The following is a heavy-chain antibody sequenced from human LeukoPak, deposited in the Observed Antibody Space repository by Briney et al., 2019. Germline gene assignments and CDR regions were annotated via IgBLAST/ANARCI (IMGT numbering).Heavy chain of an antibody. D-gene: IGHD3-10*01. J-gene: IGHJ4*02. V-gene: IGHV4-30-2*01. CDR1: GGSISSDGYS. Sequence: SQTLSLTCAVSGGSISSDGYSWSWIRQPPGKGLEWIGYIYHSRSTYYNPSLKSRVTISVDRSKNQSSLKLSSVTAADTAVYYCARFSYGSGSYYEYFDYWGQGTLVTVSS. CDR3: ARFSYGSGSYYEYFDY. CDR2: IYHSRST.